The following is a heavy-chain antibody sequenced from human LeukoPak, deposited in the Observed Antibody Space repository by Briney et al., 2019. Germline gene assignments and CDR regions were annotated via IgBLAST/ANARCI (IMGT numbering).Heavy chain of an antibody. Sequence: SETPSLTCAVSGGSLSGIYCNWIRQTPGKGLEWIGEINHSGTTNYSPSLKSRVAISVDTSKNQCSLKLTSVTAADTAVYYCARDPCSRSSCPLRYWGQGTQVTVSS. CDR3: ARDPCSRSSCPLRY. CDR2: INHSGTT. J-gene: IGHJ4*02. CDR1: GGSLSGIY. D-gene: IGHD6-13*01. V-gene: IGHV4-34*01.